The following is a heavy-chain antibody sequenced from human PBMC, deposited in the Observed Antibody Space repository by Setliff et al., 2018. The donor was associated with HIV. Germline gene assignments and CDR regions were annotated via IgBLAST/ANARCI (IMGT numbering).Heavy chain of an antibody. CDR1: GYTLSNYY. J-gene: IGHJ6*02. D-gene: IGHD3-10*01. V-gene: IGHV1-46*01. CDR2: INPSGEST. Sequence: ASVQVSCKASGYTLSNYYMHWVRQAPGQGLEWMGIINPSGESTTYAQRFQGRVTMTTDRSTSTVYMELSSLRSEDTAVYYCARDRGDLSLAYYLYYGMDVWGQGTTVTVSS. CDR3: ARDRGDLSLAYYLYYGMDV.